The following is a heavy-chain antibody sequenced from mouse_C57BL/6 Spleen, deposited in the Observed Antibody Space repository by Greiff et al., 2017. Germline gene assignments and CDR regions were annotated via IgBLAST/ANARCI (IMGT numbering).Heavy chain of an antibody. V-gene: IGHV1-26*01. CDR2: INPNNGGT. J-gene: IGHJ3*01. CDR1: GYTFTDYY. Sequence: EVQLQQSGPELVKPGASVKISCKASGYTFTDYYMNWVKQSHGKSLEWIGDINPNNGGTSYNQKFKGKATLTVDKSSSTAYMELRSLTSEDSAVYYCARDYGSSYRTSWFAYWGQGTLVTVSA. D-gene: IGHD1-1*01. CDR3: ARDYGSSYRTSWFAY.